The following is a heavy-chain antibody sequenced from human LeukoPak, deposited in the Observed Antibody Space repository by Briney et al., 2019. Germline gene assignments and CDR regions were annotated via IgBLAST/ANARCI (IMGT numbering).Heavy chain of an antibody. V-gene: IGHV4-59*01. Sequence: SETLSLTCTVSGGSISSYYWSWIRQPPGKGLEWIGYIYYSGSTNYNPSLKSRVTISVDTSKNQFSLKLSSVTAADTAVYYCARSSVDTAMATWSWGRGTLVTVSS. CDR1: GGSISSYY. CDR3: ARSSVDTAMATWS. D-gene: IGHD5-18*01. CDR2: IYYSGST. J-gene: IGHJ5*02.